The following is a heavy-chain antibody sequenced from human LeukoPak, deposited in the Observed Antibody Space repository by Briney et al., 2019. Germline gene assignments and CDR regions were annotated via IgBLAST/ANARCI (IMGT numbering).Heavy chain of an antibody. CDR1: RFTFSRYW. Sequence: GGSLRLSCAASRFTFSRYWMAWVRQAPGKGLDWVANIKQDGSDKNYVDSVKGRFTISRDNAKNLMYLQMNCLRAEDTAVYYCARDKIVGATYFDDWGQGTLVTVSS. D-gene: IGHD1-26*01. CDR3: ARDKIVGATYFDD. J-gene: IGHJ4*02. CDR2: IKQDGSDK. V-gene: IGHV3-7*01.